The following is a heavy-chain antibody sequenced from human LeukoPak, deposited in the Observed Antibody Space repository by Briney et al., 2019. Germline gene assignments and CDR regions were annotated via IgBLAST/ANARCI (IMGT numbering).Heavy chain of an antibody. D-gene: IGHD5-18*01. Sequence: GGSLRLSCAASGFTFNRDWTAWVRQAPGKGLEWVANIKEDGSEKNYVDSVKGRFTISRDNSKNTLYLQMNSLRAEDTAVYYCAKRTGYSYGSGYYYMDVWGKGTTVTVSS. CDR3: AKRTGYSYGSGYYYMDV. J-gene: IGHJ6*03. V-gene: IGHV3-7*01. CDR2: IKEDGSEK. CDR1: GFTFNRDW.